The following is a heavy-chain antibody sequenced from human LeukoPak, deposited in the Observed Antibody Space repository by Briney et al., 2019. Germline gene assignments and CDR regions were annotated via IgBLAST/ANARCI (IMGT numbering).Heavy chain of an antibody. D-gene: IGHD6-6*01. CDR1: GFTFSSYS. J-gene: IGHJ4*02. CDR2: ISSSSSYI. V-gene: IGHV3-21*01. Sequence: GSLRLSCAASGFTFSSYSMNWVRQAPGKGLEWVSSISSSSSYIYYADSVKGRFTISRDNSKNTLYLQMNSLRAEDTAVYYCARDQDSSSALDYWGQGILVTVSS. CDR3: ARDQDSSSALDY.